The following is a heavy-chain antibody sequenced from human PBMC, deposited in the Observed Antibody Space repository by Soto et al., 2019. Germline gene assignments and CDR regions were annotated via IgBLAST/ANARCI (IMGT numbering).Heavy chain of an antibody. V-gene: IGHV3-48*01. CDR1: GFTFSSYS. Sequence: GGSLRLSCAASGFTFSSYSMNWVRQAPGKGLEWVSYISSSSSTIYYTDSVKGRFTISRDNAKNSLYLQMNSLRAEDTAVYYCAREYITIFGPDAFDIWGQGTMVTVSS. D-gene: IGHD3-3*01. CDR3: AREYITIFGPDAFDI. J-gene: IGHJ3*02. CDR2: ISSSSSTI.